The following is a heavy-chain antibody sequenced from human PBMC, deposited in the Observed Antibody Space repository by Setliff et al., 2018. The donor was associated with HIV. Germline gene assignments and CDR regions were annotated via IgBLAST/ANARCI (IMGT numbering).Heavy chain of an antibody. V-gene: IGHV6-1*01. D-gene: IGHD3-10*01. J-gene: IGHJ2*01. CDR3: TKTPLWFDKADWYFDL. CDR2: TYYRSKWYN. CDR1: GDSVSSNSAA. Sequence: SQTLSLTCAISGDSVSSNSAAWNWIRQSPSRGLEWLGRTYYRSKWYNDYAVSVKSRITINPDTSKNQFSLKLSSVTAVDTAIYYCTKTPLWFDKADWYFDLWGRGTLVTVSS.